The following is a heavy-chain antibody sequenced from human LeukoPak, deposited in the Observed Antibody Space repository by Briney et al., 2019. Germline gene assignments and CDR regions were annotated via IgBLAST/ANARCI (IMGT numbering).Heavy chain of an antibody. CDR1: GFAFSTYE. J-gene: IGHJ5*02. CDR3: ERVDPHADL. CDR2: ITISGHTK. Sequence: GESLKISCAASGFAFSTYEMSWVRQAPGKGLEWIADITISGHTKNYADSVRGRFTISRDNARSSLFLQMNSLRVEDTGVFYCERVDPHADLWGQGTLVTVSS. D-gene: IGHD2-2*03. V-gene: IGHV3-48*03.